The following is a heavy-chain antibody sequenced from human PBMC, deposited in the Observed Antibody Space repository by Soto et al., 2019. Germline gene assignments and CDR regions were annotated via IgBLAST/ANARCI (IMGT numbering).Heavy chain of an antibody. CDR3: ARQRTSVVTQAYFDV. V-gene: IGHV4-39*01. CDR2: MDYSGGT. J-gene: IGHJ4*02. CDR1: GGSISSSSYY. Sequence: ETLSLTCTVSGGSISSSSYYWGWIRQPPGKGLEWIGTMDYSGGTSYNPSLKSRVTISADTSNNQFSLRLSSVTAADTAVYFCARQRTSVVTQAYFDVWGPGSLVT. D-gene: IGHD2-21*02.